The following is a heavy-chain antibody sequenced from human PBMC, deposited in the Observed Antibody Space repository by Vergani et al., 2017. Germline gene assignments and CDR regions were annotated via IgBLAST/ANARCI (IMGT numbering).Heavy chain of an antibody. CDR3: ARGRRKWALTFGNWFDP. CDR2: INHSGST. Sequence: QVQLQQWGAGLLKPSETLSLTCAVYGGSFSGYYWSWIRQPPGKGLEWIGEINHSGSTNYNPSLKSRVTISVDTSKNQFSLKLSSVTAADTAVYYCARGRRKWALTFGNWFDPWGQGTLVTVSS. CDR1: GGSFSGYY. D-gene: IGHD1-26*01. J-gene: IGHJ5*02. V-gene: IGHV4-34*01.